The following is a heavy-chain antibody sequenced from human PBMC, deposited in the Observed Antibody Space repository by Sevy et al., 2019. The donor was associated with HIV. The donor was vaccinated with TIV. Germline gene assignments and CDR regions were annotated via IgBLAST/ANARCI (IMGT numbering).Heavy chain of an antibody. Sequence: GGSLRLSCAVSGFSFSHYAFHWVRQAPSKGLEWVSLISYDGTYKYYADSVKGRFTISRDNSKNTLYLQMNSLRGNDTAVYYCARVAVSYCTNDCYHRFDYWGPGALVTVSS. V-gene: IGHV3-30-3*01. J-gene: IGHJ4*02. CDR2: ISYDGTYK. D-gene: IGHD2-8*01. CDR1: GFSFSHYA. CDR3: ARVAVSYCTNDCYHRFDY.